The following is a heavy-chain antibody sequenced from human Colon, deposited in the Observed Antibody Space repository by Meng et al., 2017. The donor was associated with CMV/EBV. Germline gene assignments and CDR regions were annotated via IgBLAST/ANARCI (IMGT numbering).Heavy chain of an antibody. CDR3: IKDRRTIFGVVSGMDV. CDR1: GFTFSTYA. V-gene: IGHV3-30*02. D-gene: IGHD3-3*01. J-gene: IGHJ6*02. Sequence: GESLKISCAASGFTFSTYAMHWVRQAPGKGLEWVALIWFDGSKKYYADPVKGRFTVSRDNSRNTMYMQMNSLQVEDTAIYYCIKDRRTIFGVVSGMDVWGHGTTVTVSS. CDR2: IWFDGSKK.